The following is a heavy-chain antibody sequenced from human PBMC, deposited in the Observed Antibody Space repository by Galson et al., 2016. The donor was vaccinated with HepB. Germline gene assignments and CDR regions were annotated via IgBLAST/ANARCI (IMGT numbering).Heavy chain of an antibody. J-gene: IGHJ4*02. Sequence: SLRLSCAVSGFTFNTYGMHWVRQAPGKGLDWVAVISNDGNNKYYADSVKGRFTISRDNSKNTLYLQMNNRRGEDTAVYYCARGPYGDYVFDYWGQGTLVTVSS. CDR3: ARGPYGDYVFDY. V-gene: IGHV3-30*03. CDR1: GFTFNTYG. CDR2: ISNDGNNK. D-gene: IGHD4-17*01.